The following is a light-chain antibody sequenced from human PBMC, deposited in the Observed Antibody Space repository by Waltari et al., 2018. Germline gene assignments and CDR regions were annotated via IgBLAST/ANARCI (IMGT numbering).Light chain of an antibody. V-gene: IGLV3-1*01. CDR1: KLENKR. J-gene: IGLJ2*01. CDR2: QDT. Sequence: SYELTQAHSVSVSPGQTATITCSGDKLENKRNSWYQQKPGHSPVLVLYQDTKRPSGISARFSGSNSGDTATLTITGTQTTDEADYYCQAWDIKNVIFGGGTKLTVL. CDR3: QAWDIKNVI.